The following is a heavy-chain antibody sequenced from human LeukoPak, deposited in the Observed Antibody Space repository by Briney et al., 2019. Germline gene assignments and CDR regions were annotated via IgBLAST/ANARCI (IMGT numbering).Heavy chain of an antibody. CDR1: GFTFDRYW. Sequence: PGGSVTLSCAASGFTFDRYWMHWVRHAPEKGLLWVSRMNADGRSTTYADSVRGRSTISRDNAKTTLHLEMNSLRVEDTAVYYCARELEAAGTWGIDHWGQGTLVTVSS. CDR2: MNADGRST. J-gene: IGHJ4*02. D-gene: IGHD6-13*01. CDR3: ARELEAAGTWGIDH. V-gene: IGHV3-74*01.